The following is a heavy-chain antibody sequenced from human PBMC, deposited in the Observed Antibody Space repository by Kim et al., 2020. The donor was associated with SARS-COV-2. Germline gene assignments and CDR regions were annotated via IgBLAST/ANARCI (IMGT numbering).Heavy chain of an antibody. V-gene: IGHV2-70*01. D-gene: IGHD3-10*01. Sequence: DDDKEHNPSLKTRLTDSKDTSKNQVVLTMTNMDPVDTATYYCARTRGGMDVWGQGTTVTVSS. CDR2: DDDK. J-gene: IGHJ6*02. CDR3: ARTRGGMDV.